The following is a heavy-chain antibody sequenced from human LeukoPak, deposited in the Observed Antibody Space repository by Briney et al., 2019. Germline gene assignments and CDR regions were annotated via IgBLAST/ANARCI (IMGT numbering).Heavy chain of an antibody. V-gene: IGHV3-74*01. D-gene: IGHD1-26*01. CDR2: IYGDGSFT. CDR3: VRDLGGRSGH. J-gene: IGHJ4*02. CDR1: GFTFSNFW. Sequence: RPGGSLRLSCAASGFTFSNFWMHWVRQAPGKGLVWVALIYGDGSFTRYADSVKGRFTISRDNAKNTVYLQMNSLRAEDTAVYYCVRDLGGRSGHWGQGTLVTVSS.